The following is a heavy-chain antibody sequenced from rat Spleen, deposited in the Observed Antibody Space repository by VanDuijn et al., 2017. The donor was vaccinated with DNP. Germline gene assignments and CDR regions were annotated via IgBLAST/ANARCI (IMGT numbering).Heavy chain of an antibody. J-gene: IGHJ2*01. CDR1: GFTFSSFP. Sequence: EVQLVESGGGLVQPGRSMKLSCAASGFTFSSFPMAWVRQAPTKGLEWVATISTSGGSTYYRDSVKGRFTISRDNAKSTLYLQMNSLRSEDTATYYCTRDFGEGYWGQGVMVTVSS. CDR3: TRDFGEGY. D-gene: IGHD4-3*01. CDR2: ISTSGGST. V-gene: IGHV5-46*01.